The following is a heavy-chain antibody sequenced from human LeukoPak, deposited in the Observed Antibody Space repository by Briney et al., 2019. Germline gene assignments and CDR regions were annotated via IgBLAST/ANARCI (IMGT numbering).Heavy chain of an antibody. J-gene: IGHJ4*02. Sequence: RGSLRLSSAASGFTFSSYAMSSVRQSPGKGLESVSAISGSGGSTYYADSVKGRFTISRDNSKNTLYLQMNSLRAEDTAVYYCAKDMGHNGCSSTSCYPSFDYWGQGTLVTVSS. CDR1: GFTFSSYA. V-gene: IGHV3-23*01. CDR2: ISGSGGST. D-gene: IGHD2-2*01. CDR3: AKDMGHNGCSSTSCYPSFDY.